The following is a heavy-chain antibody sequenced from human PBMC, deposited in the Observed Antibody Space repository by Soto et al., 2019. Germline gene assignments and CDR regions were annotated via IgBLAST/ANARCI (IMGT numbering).Heavy chain of an antibody. CDR2: ISAYNGNT. CDR1: GYTCTSYG. J-gene: IGHJ3*01. D-gene: IGHD3-22*01. V-gene: IGHV1-18*01. CDR3: ARDLIYDSRGPVACAL. Sequence: QVQLVQSGAEVKKPGASVKVSCKASGYTCTSYGISWVRQAPGQGLEWMGWISAYNGNTNYAQKLQGRVTMTTDTSTSTADIELRSLRSDDTAVYYCARDLIYDSRGPVACALWGQGTMVTVSS.